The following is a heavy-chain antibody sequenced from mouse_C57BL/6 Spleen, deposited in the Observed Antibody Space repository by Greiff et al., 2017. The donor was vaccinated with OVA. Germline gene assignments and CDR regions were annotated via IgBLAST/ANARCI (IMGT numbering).Heavy chain of an antibody. J-gene: IGHJ1*03. CDR3: ARRSITTDWYFDV. Sequence: EVKVVESGGGLVQPGGSLKLSCAASGFTFSDYYMYWVRQTPEKRLEWVAYISNGGGSTYYPDTVKGRFTISRDNAKNTLYLQMSRLKSEDTAMYYCARRSITTDWYFDVWGTGTTVTVSS. CDR2: ISNGGGST. V-gene: IGHV5-12*01. D-gene: IGHD1-1*01. CDR1: GFTFSDYY.